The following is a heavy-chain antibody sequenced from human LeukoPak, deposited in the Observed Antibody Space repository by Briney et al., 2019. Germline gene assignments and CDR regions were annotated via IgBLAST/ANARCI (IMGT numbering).Heavy chain of an antibody. J-gene: IGHJ3*01. CDR2: ISDNGNT. CDR3: ARGWRSTSWYIAAFDL. CDR1: GGSINSGGFY. V-gene: IGHV4-31*03. D-gene: IGHD6-13*01. Sequence: SETLSLTCTVSGGSINSGGFYWSWLRRLPAKGLEWVGYISDNGNTYYSPSLRSRVIVSSDISDDQFSLNLKSVTAADTAIYYCARGWRSTSWYIAAFDLWGPGTAVAVVS.